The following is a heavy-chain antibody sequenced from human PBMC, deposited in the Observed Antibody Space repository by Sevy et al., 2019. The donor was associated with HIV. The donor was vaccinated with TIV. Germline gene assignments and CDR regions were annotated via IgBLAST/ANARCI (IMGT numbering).Heavy chain of an antibody. CDR2: ISAYSGDT. D-gene: IGHD2-2*01. V-gene: IGHV1-18*01. CDR3: ARDKPQGVVIIPGSMWGGVDY. J-gene: IGHJ4*02. CDR1: GYTFKTYG. Sequence: ASVKGSCKTFGYTFKTYGISWVRQAPGQGLEWMGWISAYSGDTNFAQKFQGRVTMTTDTSTSTAYMELSSLRSDETAVYFCARDKPQGVVIIPGSMWGGVDYWGQGTVVTVSS.